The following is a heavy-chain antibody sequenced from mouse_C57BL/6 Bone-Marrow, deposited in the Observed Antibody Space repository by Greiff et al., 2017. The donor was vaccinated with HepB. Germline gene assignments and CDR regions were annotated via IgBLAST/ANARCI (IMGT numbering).Heavy chain of an antibody. J-gene: IGHJ2*01. CDR3: ARSGIYGSSFGDY. CDR1: GFTFTDYY. Sequence: EVMLVESGGGLVQPGGSLSLSCAASGFTFTDYYMSWVRQPPGKALEWLGFIRNKANGYTTEYSASVKGRFTISSDNSQSILYLQMNALRAEDSATYYCARSGIYGSSFGDYWGQGTTLTVSS. V-gene: IGHV7-3*01. CDR2: IRNKANGYTT. D-gene: IGHD1-1*01.